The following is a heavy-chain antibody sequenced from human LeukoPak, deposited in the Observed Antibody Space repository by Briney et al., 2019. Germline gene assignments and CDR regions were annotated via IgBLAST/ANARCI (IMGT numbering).Heavy chain of an antibody. J-gene: IGHJ4*02. CDR2: IKEDGGKE. CDR3: ARDFGDSSGWYNDY. D-gene: IGHD6-19*01. V-gene: IGHV3-7*01. CDR1: GFTLSNYW. Sequence: PGGSLRLSCAASGFTLSNYWMSWVRQAPGKGLEWLADIKEDGGKEYFVDSVKGRFTISRDNTKNSVYLQMNSLRAEDTAVYYCARDFGDSSGWYNDYWGQGTLVIVSS.